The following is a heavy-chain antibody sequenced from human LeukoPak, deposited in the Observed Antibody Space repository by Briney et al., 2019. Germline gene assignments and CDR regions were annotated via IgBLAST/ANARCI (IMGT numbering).Heavy chain of an antibody. J-gene: IGHJ3*02. CDR3: ARDYGIDDAFDI. CDR2: INHSGST. CDR1: GGSFSGYY. V-gene: IGHV4-34*01. Sequence: SETLSLTCAVYGGSFSGYYWSWIRQPPGKGLEWIGEINHSGSTNYNPSLKSRVTISVDRSKNQFSLKLSSVTAADTAVYYCARDYGIDDAFDIWGQGTMVTVSS. D-gene: IGHD3-16*01.